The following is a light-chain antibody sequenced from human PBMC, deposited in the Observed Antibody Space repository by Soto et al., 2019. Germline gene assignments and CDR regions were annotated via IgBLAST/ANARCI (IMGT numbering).Light chain of an antibody. CDR2: AAS. CDR3: QQSYSRPPT. J-gene: IGKJ2*01. V-gene: IGKV1-39*01. CDR1: QSISTY. Sequence: DIPMTQSPSSLSASVGDRVTITCRASQSISTYLNWYQQKPGKAPKLLIYAASNLQSGVPSRFSGSGSGTDFTLSISSLQPEDSATFYCQQSYSRPPTFGQGTKLDIK.